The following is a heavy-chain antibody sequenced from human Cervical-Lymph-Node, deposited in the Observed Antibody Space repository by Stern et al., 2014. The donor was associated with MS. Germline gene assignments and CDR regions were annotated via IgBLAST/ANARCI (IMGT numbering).Heavy chain of an antibody. CDR2: ISSSGSTI. D-gene: IGHD3-9*01. J-gene: IGHJ4*02. CDR3: ARPGRYFDWLPRY. V-gene: IGHV3-11*01. Sequence: VQLVESGGGLVKPGGFLRLSCAAAGFTFSDYYMSWIRQAPGKGLEWGSYISSSGSTIYYADSVKGRFTISRDNAKNSLYLQMNSLRAEDTAVYYCARPGRYFDWLPRYWGQGTLVTVSS. CDR1: GFTFSDYY.